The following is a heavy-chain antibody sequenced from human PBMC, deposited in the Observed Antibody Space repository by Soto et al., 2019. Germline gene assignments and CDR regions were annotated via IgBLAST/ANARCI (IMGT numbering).Heavy chain of an antibody. V-gene: IGHV4-28*01. Sequence: SDTLSVTCAVSGYSISSSNWWGWIRQPPGKGLEWIGYIYYSGSTYYNPSLKSRVTMSVDTSKNQFSLKLSSVTAVDTAVYYCARLASGSQLYYYYYGMDVWGQGTTVTVSS. CDR2: IYYSGST. CDR1: GYSISSSNW. J-gene: IGHJ6*02. D-gene: IGHD1-26*01. CDR3: ARLASGSQLYYYYYGMDV.